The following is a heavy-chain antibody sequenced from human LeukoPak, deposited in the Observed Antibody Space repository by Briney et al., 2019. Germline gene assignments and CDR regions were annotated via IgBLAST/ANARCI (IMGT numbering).Heavy chain of an antibody. CDR1: GFTFSSYA. V-gene: IGHV3-23*01. CDR2: ISGSGGST. Sequence: PGGSLRLSCAASGFTFSSYAMSWVRQAPGKGLEWVSAISGSGGSTYYADSVKGRFTISRDNSKNTLYLQMNSLRAEDTAVYYCAKEDYDILTGYSTRAFDIWGQGTMVTVSS. J-gene: IGHJ3*02. D-gene: IGHD3-9*01. CDR3: AKEDYDILTGYSTRAFDI.